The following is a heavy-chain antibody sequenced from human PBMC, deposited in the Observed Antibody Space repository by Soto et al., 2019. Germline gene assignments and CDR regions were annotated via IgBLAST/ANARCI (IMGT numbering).Heavy chain of an antibody. CDR2: INPSGGST. CDR1: GYTFTSYY. CDR3: ASSLVYAAAGNQLGY. V-gene: IGHV1-46*01. J-gene: IGHJ4*02. D-gene: IGHD6-13*01. Sequence: ASVKVSCKASGYTFTSYYMHWVRQAPGQGLEWMGIINPSGGSTSYAQKFQGRVTMTRDTSTSTVYMELSSLRSEDTAVYYCASSLVYAAAGNQLGYWGQGTLVTVS.